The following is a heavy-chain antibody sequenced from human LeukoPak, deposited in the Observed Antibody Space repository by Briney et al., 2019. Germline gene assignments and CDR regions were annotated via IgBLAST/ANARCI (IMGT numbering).Heavy chain of an antibody. CDR1: GGSISSYY. D-gene: IGHD3-10*01. Sequence: PSETLSLTCTVSGGSISSYYWSWIRQPPGKGLEWIGYIYYSGSTNYNPSLKSRVTISVDTSKNQFSLKLSSVTAADTAVYYCARPDSGSYYNWFDPWGQGTLVTVSS. CDR2: IYYSGST. CDR3: ARPDSGSYYNWFDP. V-gene: IGHV4-59*08. J-gene: IGHJ5*02.